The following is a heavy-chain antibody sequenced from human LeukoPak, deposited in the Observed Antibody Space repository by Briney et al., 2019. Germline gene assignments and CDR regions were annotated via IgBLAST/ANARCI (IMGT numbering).Heavy chain of an antibody. V-gene: IGHV3-11*01. CDR3: AKAYTRSWYAAFDI. Sequence: GGSLRLSCAASGFTFSDYYMSWIRQAPGKGLEWVSYISSSGSTIYYADSVKGRFTISRDNAKNSLYLQMNSLRGDDTAIYYCAKAYTRSWYAAFDIWGQGTMVTISS. J-gene: IGHJ3*02. CDR2: ISSSGSTI. CDR1: GFTFSDYY. D-gene: IGHD6-13*01.